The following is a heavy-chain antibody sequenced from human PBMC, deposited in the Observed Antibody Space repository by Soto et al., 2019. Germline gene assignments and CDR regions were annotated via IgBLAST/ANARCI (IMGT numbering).Heavy chain of an antibody. Sequence: SETLSLSCTVSGGSISSYYWSWIRQPPGKGLEWIGYIYYSGSTNYNPSLKSRVTISVDTSKNQFSLKLSSVTAADTAVYYCARDRGCSGGSRYYFAYWGQGTLVTVSS. J-gene: IGHJ4*02. D-gene: IGHD2-15*01. CDR2: IYYSGST. CDR1: GGSISSYY. CDR3: ARDRGCSGGSRYYFAY. V-gene: IGHV4-59*01.